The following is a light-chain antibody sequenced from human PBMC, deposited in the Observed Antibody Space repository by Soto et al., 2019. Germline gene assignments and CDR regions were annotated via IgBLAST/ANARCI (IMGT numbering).Light chain of an antibody. CDR1: SSDVGGYNY. Sequence: QSALTQPASVSGSPGQSITISCTGTSSDVGGYNYVSWYQQHPGKAPRLMIYDVRVRSSGVSNRFSGSKSGNKASLTISGLQAEDEADYYCSSYTSSNTDVFGTGTKVTVL. V-gene: IGLV2-14*01. CDR3: SSYTSSNTDV. CDR2: DVR. J-gene: IGLJ1*01.